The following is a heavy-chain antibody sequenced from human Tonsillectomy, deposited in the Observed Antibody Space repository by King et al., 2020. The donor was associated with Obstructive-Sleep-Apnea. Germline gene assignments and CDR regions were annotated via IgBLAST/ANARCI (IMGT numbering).Heavy chain of an antibody. V-gene: IGHV3-11*06. J-gene: IGHJ4*02. D-gene: IGHD2-8*01. CDR3: ARDNGNPFFDY. CDR2: ISGGSTYT. Sequence: VQLVESGGGLVKPGGSLRLSCAASGFSFSDYYMSWIRQAPGKGLEWVSYISGGSTYTYHADSVRGRVTISRDNANKLPYLQRKGLRAEDTAVYYCARDNGNPFFDYWGQGTLVTVSS. CDR1: GFSFSDYY.